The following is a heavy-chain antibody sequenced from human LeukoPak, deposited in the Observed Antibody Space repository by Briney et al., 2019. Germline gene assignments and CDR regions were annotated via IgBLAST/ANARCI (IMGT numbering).Heavy chain of an antibody. CDR2: IYTSGTT. D-gene: IGHD3-10*01. CDR1: VASITSGTYY. J-gene: IGHJ5*02. Sequence: SQTLSLTCTFSVASITSGTYYRGWIRQPAGKGLEYIGRIYTSGTTNYNPSVKSRATISIDTSKNQFSLTLRSVTAADTAVYYCARGLGSMLRGGSSWFDPWGEGTLVIVSS. V-gene: IGHV4-61*02. CDR3: ARGLGSMLRGGSSWFDP.